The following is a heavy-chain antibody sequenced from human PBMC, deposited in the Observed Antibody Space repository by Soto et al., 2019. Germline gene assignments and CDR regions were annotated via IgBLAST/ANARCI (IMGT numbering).Heavy chain of an antibody. V-gene: IGHV1-46*01. Sequence: QVQLVQSGAEVKKPGASVKLSCRTSGYTFTHYNIHWVRQAPGQGLEWLAMINPATASTNNAQYVHGRVTLTMATYTTTVYLESGGLRAEDRAIFYCARYLAAGDYWGQGTLVTVSS. D-gene: IGHD6-13*01. J-gene: IGHJ4*02. CDR1: GYTFTHYN. CDR2: INPATAST. CDR3: ARYLAAGDY.